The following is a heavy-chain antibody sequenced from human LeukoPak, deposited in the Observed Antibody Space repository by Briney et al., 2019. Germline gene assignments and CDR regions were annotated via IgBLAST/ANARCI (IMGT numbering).Heavy chain of an antibody. CDR2: IYYTGST. V-gene: IGHV4-59*01. CDR1: GGSINSYY. CDR3: ARYEEFSTGYSASSPRQYFDH. D-gene: IGHD3/OR15-3a*01. Sequence: SETLSLTCTVSGGSINSYYWSWIRQPPGKGLECIGHIYYTGSTYYKPSLESRVTISVDTAKNQISLKLSSVTAADTAVYYCARYEEFSTGYSASSPRQYFDHWGQGTLVTVSS. J-gene: IGHJ4*02.